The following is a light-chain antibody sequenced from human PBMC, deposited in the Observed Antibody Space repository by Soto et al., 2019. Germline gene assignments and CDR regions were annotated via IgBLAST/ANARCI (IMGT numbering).Light chain of an antibody. V-gene: IGKV3-20*01. J-gene: IGKJ4*01. Sequence: EIVLTQSPDTLSLSPGERATLSCRASQSVSRNYLAWYQQTPGQAPRLLMYGASTRATGIPDRFSGSGSGTDFTFTISRLESEDFAVYFCQQYGNSPLTFGGGTKVEIK. CDR2: GAS. CDR3: QQYGNSPLT. CDR1: QSVSRNY.